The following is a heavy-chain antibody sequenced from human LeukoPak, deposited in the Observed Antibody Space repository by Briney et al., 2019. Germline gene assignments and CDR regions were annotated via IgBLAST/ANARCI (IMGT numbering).Heavy chain of an antibody. D-gene: IGHD2-21*02. J-gene: IGHJ6*02. CDR3: ASVVTDLYYYYGMDV. CDR1: GFTFSSYA. V-gene: IGHV3-30-3*01. CDR2: ISYDGSNK. Sequence: GRSLRLSCAASGFTFSSYAMHWVRQAPGKGLEWVAVISYDGSNKYYADSVKGRFTIPRDNSKNTLYLQMNSLRAEDTAVYYCASVVTDLYYYYGMDVWGQGTTVTVSS.